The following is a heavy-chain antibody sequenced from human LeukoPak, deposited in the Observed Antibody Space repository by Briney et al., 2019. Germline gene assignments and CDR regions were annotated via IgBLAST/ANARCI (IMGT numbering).Heavy chain of an antibody. D-gene: IGHD3-9*01. Sequence: GGSLRLSCAASGLTFSSYTMNWVRQAPGKGLEWVSSISSDSNYIYYADSVKGRFTISRDNAWNSLYLQMNSLRAEDTAEYYCARKENILTGYYDHWGQGTLVTVSS. CDR3: ARKENILTGYYDH. J-gene: IGHJ5*02. V-gene: IGHV3-21*01. CDR2: ISSDSNYI. CDR1: GLTFSSYT.